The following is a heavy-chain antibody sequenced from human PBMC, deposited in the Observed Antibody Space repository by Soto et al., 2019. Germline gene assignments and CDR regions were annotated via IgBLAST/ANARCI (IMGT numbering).Heavy chain of an antibody. CDR3: ARDLKNYYDSSGYYPYFDY. CDR2: INPSGGST. Sequence: ASVKVSRKASGYTFTSYYMHWVRQAPGQGLEWMGIINPSGGSTSYAQRFQGRVTMTRDTSTSTVYMELSSLRSEDTAVYYCARDLKNYYDSSGYYPYFDYWGQGTLVTVSS. D-gene: IGHD3-22*01. CDR1: GYTFTSYY. V-gene: IGHV1-46*01. J-gene: IGHJ4*02.